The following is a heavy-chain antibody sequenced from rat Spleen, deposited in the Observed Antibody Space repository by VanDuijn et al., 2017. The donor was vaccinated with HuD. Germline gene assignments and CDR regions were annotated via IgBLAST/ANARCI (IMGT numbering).Heavy chain of an antibody. CDR3: ARVAIAAPMQGWGFAY. Sequence: EVQLVESGGGLVQPGGSLKLSCAASGFTFSNYGMAWVRQAPKKGLEWVATISSGGGDTYYPDSVKGRFTISRDNAKSTLSLQMDSLRSEDTATYYCARVAIAAPMQGWGFAYWGQGTLVTVSS. J-gene: IGHJ3*01. D-gene: IGHD1-2*01. CDR2: ISSGGGDT. V-gene: IGHV5S13*01. CDR1: GFTFSNYG.